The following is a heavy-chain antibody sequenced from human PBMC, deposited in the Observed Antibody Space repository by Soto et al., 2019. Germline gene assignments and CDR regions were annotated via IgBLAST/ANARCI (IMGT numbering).Heavy chain of an antibody. CDR2: ISYAGSNK. Sequence: QVQLVESGGGVVQPGRSLRLSCAASGFTFSSYGMHWVRQAPGKGLEWVAVISYAGSNKYYADSVKGRFTISRYNSNHTLYLQMNSLRDEEMAVYYCAKDVPPLDFWCGYPLDDWGQGTLVTVSS. J-gene: IGHJ4*02. D-gene: IGHD3-3*01. V-gene: IGHV3-30*18. CDR3: AKDVPPLDFWCGYPLDD. CDR1: GFTFSSYG.